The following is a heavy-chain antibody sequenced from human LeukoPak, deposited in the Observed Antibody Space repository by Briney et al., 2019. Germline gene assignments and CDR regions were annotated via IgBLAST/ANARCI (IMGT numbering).Heavy chain of an antibody. CDR2: IIPIFGTA. D-gene: IGHD3-10*01. Sequence: SVKVSCKASGGTFSSYAISWVRQAPGQGLEWMGGIIPIFGTANYAQKFQGRVTITTDESTSTAYMELSSPRSEDTAVYYCASGSGSYYFDYWGQGTLVTVSS. CDR1: GGTFSSYA. J-gene: IGHJ4*02. V-gene: IGHV1-69*05. CDR3: ASGSGSYYFDY.